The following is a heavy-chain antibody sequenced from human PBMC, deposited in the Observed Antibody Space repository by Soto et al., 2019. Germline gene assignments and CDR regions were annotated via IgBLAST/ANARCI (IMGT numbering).Heavy chain of an antibody. CDR2: INAGNGNT. Sequence: ASVKVSCKASGYTFTSYAMYWVRQAPGQRLEWMGWINAGNGNTKYSQKFQGRVTITRDTSASTAYMELSSLRSEDTAVYYCASSYDSSGYYPLFDYWGQGTLVTVSS. J-gene: IGHJ4*02. D-gene: IGHD3-22*01. CDR3: ASSYDSSGYYPLFDY. V-gene: IGHV1-3*01. CDR1: GYTFTSYA.